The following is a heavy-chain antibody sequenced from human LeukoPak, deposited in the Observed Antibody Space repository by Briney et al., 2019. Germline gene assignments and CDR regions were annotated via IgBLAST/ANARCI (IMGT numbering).Heavy chain of an antibody. Sequence: SVKVSCKASGGTFSSYAISWVRQAPGQGLERMGGIIPIFGTANYAQKFQGRVTITADESTSTAYMELSSLRSEDTAVYYCARAPSFIAAAGPNYYMDVWGKGTTVTVSS. CDR3: ARAPSFIAAAGPNYYMDV. CDR1: GGTFSSYA. CDR2: IIPIFGTA. V-gene: IGHV1-69*01. J-gene: IGHJ6*03. D-gene: IGHD6-13*01.